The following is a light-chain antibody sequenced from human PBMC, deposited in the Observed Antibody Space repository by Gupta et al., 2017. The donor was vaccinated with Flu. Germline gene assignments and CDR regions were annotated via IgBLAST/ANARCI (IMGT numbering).Light chain of an antibody. CDR1: MLARKF. V-gene: IGLV3-27*01. CDR3: YSAADNNVV. Sequence: SPGQTVRITCSGDMLARKFGRWIQQKPGQAPVGVIHKDTERPAGIPERFSGSNSGTKVTLIITGAQAEDEAYYYCYSAADNNVVIGGGTKLTVL. CDR2: KDT. J-gene: IGLJ3*02.